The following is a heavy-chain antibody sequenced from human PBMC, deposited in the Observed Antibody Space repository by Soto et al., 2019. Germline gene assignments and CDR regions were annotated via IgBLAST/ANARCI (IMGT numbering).Heavy chain of an antibody. Sequence: QVQLVQSGAEVKKPGSSVKVSCKASGGTFSSYAISWVRQAPGQGLEWMGGIIPIFGTANYAQKFQGRVTITADESTSTAYMELSSLRSEDTAVYYCARDVGEYCGGDCGENWFDPWGQGTLVTVSS. CDR2: IIPIFGTA. CDR1: GGTFSSYA. V-gene: IGHV1-69*01. D-gene: IGHD2-21*02. CDR3: ARDVGEYCGGDCGENWFDP. J-gene: IGHJ5*02.